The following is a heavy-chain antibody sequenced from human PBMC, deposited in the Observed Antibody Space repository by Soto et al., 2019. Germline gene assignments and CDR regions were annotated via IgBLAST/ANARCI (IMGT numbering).Heavy chain of an antibody. V-gene: IGHV3-30-3*01. J-gene: IGHJ6*02. Sequence: GGSLRLSCAASGFTFSSYAMHWVRQAPGKGLEWVAVISYDGSNKYYADSVKGRFTISRDNSKNTLYLQMNSLRAEDTAVYYCAGGTVTTYYYYGMDVWGQGTTVTVSS. D-gene: IGHD4-4*01. CDR3: AGGTVTTYYYYGMDV. CDR1: GFTFSSYA. CDR2: ISYDGSNK.